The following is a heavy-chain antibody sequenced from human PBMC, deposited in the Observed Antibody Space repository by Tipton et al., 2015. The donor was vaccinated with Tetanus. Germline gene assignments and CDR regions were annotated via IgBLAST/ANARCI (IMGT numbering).Heavy chain of an antibody. J-gene: IGHJ4*02. CDR2: INPSGGST. CDR3: ATATKGGIAVAGTLDY. D-gene: IGHD6-19*01. Sequence: QLVQSGAEVKKPGASVKVSCKASGYTFTSYYMHWVRQAPGQGLEWMGIINPSGGSTSYAQKFQGRVTMTRDTSTSTVYMELSSLRSEDTAVYYCATATKGGIAVAGTLDYWGQGTLVTVSS. V-gene: IGHV1-46*01. CDR1: GYTFTSYY.